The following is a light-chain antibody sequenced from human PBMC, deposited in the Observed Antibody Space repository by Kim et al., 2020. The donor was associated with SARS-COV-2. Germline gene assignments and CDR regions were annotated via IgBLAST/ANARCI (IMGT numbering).Light chain of an antibody. CDR1: QTIRSN. J-gene: IGKJ4*01. CDR2: SAS. V-gene: IGKV3-15*01. CDR3: QQYNNWPPVT. Sequence: SPGEGATLSCRASQTIRSNLAWYQQKPGQAPRLLIYSASTRATGVPARFSGRGSGTEFTLTISSLQAEDSAVYYCQQYNNWPPVTFGGGTKVDIK.